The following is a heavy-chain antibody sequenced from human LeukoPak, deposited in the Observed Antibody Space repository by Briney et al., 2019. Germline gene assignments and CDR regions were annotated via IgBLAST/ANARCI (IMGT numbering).Heavy chain of an antibody. CDR3: ATSDRHPVQTSDHYFDY. Sequence: SETLSLTCTVSAGSISTYYWSWIRQPAGKGLEWIGRIYTSGSTNYNPSLKSRVTISVDKSKNQFSLKLSSVTAADPAVYYCATSDRHPVQTSDHYFDYWGQGTLVTVSS. D-gene: IGHD1-1*01. CDR1: AGSISTYY. J-gene: IGHJ4*02. V-gene: IGHV4-4*07. CDR2: IYTSGST.